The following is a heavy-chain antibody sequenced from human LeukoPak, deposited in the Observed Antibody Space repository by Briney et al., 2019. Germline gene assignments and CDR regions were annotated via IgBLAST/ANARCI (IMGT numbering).Heavy chain of an antibody. D-gene: IGHD2-15*01. J-gene: IGHJ3*02. CDR1: GGSISSYY. CDR2: IYYSGST. CDR3: ARDPYCSGGSCHTPDAFDI. V-gene: IGHV4-59*01. Sequence: PSETLSRTCTVSGGSISSYYWSWIRQPPGKGLEWIGYIYYSGSTNYNPSLKSRVTISVDTSKNQFSLKLSSVTAADTAVYYCARDPYCSGGSCHTPDAFDIWGQGTMVTVSS.